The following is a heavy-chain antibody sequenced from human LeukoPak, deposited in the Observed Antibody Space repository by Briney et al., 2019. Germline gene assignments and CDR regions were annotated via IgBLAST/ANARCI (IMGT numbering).Heavy chain of an antibody. CDR2: INHSGST. CDR1: GGSFSGYY. V-gene: IGHV4-34*01. J-gene: IGHJ5*02. D-gene: IGHD3-10*01. CDR3: ASLRGLKYYYGSGSYYNP. Sequence: SETLSLTCAVYGGSFSGYYWSWIRQPPGKGLEWIGEINHSGSTNYNPSLKSRATISVDTSKNQFSLKLSSVTAADTAVYYCASLRGLKYYYGSGSYYNPWGQGTLVTVSS.